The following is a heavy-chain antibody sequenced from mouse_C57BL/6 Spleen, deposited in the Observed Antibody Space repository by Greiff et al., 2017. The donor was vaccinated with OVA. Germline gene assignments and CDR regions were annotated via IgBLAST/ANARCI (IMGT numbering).Heavy chain of an antibody. CDR3: ARSRGYYGSSYFDY. V-gene: IGHV1-50*01. D-gene: IGHD1-1*01. CDR1: GYTFTSYW. CDR2: IDPSDSYT. Sequence: QVQLQQSGAELVKPGASVKLSCKASGYTFTSYWMQWVKQRPGQGLEWIGEIDPSDSYTNYNQKFKGKATLTVDTSSSTAYMQLSSLTSEDSAVYYCARSRGYYGSSYFDYWGQGTTLTVSS. J-gene: IGHJ2*01.